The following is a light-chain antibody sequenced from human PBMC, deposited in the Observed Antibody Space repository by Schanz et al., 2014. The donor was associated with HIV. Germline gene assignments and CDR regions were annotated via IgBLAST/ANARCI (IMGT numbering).Light chain of an antibody. V-gene: IGKV1-17*01. Sequence: DIQMTQSPSSLAASVGGRVTITCRASQGIRNHLGWYQQKPGKAPKLLIYGASTLQSGVPSRFSGSGSGTEFTLTITSLQPDDFATYYCQQYSTSSRTFGQGTKVEVQ. CDR1: QGIRNH. J-gene: IGKJ1*01. CDR3: QQYSTSSRT. CDR2: GAS.